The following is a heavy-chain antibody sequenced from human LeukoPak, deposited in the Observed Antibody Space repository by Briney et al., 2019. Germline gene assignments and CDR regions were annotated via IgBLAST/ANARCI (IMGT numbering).Heavy chain of an antibody. CDR3: ARVYYDSSGYQEYFQH. J-gene: IGHJ1*01. CDR2: IYTSGST. Sequence: PSETLSLTCTVSGGSISSYYWSWIRQPAGKGLEWIGRIYTSGSTNYNPSLKSRVTMSVDTSKNQFSLKLSSVTAADTAVYYCARVYYDSSGYQEYFQHWGQGTLVTVSS. V-gene: IGHV4-4*07. CDR1: GGSISSYY. D-gene: IGHD3-22*01.